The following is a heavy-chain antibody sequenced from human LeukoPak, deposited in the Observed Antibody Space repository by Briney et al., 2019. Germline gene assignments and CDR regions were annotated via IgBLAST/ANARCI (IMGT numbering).Heavy chain of an antibody. Sequence: SETLSLTCTVSGGSISSYYWSWIRQPPGKGLEWIGYIYYSGSTNYNPSLKSRVTISVDTSKNQFSLKLSSVTAADTAVYYCARLAAAAGTYYGMDVWGEGTTVTVSS. CDR2: IYYSGST. D-gene: IGHD6-13*01. J-gene: IGHJ6*04. CDR3: ARLAAAAGTYYGMDV. CDR1: GGSISSYY. V-gene: IGHV4-59*08.